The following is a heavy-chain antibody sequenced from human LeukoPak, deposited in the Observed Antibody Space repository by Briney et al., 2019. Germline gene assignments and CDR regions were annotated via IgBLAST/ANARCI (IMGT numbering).Heavy chain of an antibody. V-gene: IGHV3-23*01. CDR3: ARSSPSSSSWGSLDY. CDR1: GFTFSSYA. CDR2: ISGSGGST. Sequence: PGVSQSLSCAASGFTFSSYAMSWVRQAPGKGLEWVSAISGSGGSTYYADSAKGRFTISRDNSKDTLYLQMNSLRAEDTAVYYCARSSPSSSSWGSLDYWGQGTLVTVSS. J-gene: IGHJ4*02. D-gene: IGHD6-13*01.